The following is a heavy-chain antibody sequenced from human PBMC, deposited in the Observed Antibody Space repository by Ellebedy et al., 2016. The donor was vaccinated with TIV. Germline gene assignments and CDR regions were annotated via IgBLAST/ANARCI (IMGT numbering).Heavy chain of an antibody. V-gene: IGHV3-11*01. D-gene: IGHD3-9*01. CDR3: ARDTRFIDHQHNWFDP. CDR2: ISSSCATV. CDR1: GFIFSDFQ. J-gene: IGHJ5*02. Sequence: GESLKISCAASGFIFSDFQMSWIRQAPGQGLECISYISSSCATVYYTDSVKGRFTISRDNARKSLYLQLNSLIAEDTAVYYCARDTRFIDHQHNWFDPWGQGTLVTVSS.